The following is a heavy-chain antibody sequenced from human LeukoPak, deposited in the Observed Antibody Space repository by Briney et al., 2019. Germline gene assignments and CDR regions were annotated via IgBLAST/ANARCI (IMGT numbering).Heavy chain of an antibody. V-gene: IGHV3-20*04. CDR1: GFTFDDYG. CDR2: INWNGGST. D-gene: IGHD1-1*01. CDR3: ARRHTTNWYNWFDP. J-gene: IGHJ5*02. Sequence: GGSLRLSCAASGFTFDDYGMSWGRQAPGKGLEWVSDINWNGGSTGYADSVKGRFTISRDNAKTSLYLHMSSLRDEDTAFYYCARRHTTNWYNWFDPWGQGTLVIVSS.